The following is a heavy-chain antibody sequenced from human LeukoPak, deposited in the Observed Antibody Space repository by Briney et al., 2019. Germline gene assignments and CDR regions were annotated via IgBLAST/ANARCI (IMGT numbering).Heavy chain of an antibody. Sequence: GGSLRLSCAASGFTFRSYAMGWVRQAPGKGLEWVSSISSSSSYIYYADSVKGRFTISRDNAKNSLYLQMNSLRAEDTAVYYCARVSPYSSSWYDYWGQGTLVTVSS. D-gene: IGHD6-13*01. J-gene: IGHJ4*02. CDR2: ISSSSSYI. CDR1: GFTFRSYA. V-gene: IGHV3-21*01. CDR3: ARVSPYSSSWYDY.